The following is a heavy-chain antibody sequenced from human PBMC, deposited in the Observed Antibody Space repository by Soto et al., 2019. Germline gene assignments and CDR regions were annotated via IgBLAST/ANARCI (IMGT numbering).Heavy chain of an antibody. CDR3: AREAGYSHGYEY. J-gene: IGHJ1*01. Sequence: QVQLQESGSGLVKPSQTLSLICTVSGGSISIDDSYWHWIRQSPEKGLEWIGYIHYTGSTYYNPSLERRLSMSVDTSKNQFSLNLRSVTAADTAIYYCAREAGYSHGYEYWGQGAPVTVSS. CDR1: GGSISIDDSY. CDR2: IHYTGST. V-gene: IGHV4-30-4*01. D-gene: IGHD5-18*01.